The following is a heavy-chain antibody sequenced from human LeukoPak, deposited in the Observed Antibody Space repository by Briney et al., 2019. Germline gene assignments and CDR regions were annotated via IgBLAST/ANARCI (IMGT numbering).Heavy chain of an antibody. Sequence: PGESLQISCQGSGYSFTSYWIGWVRQLPGKGLEWMGIIYPGDSDTRYSPSFQGQVTISADKCISTAYLQWSSLKASDTAMYYCARRKYYDFWTEYYFDYWGQGTLVTVSS. CDR3: ARRKYYDFWTEYYFDY. J-gene: IGHJ4*02. V-gene: IGHV5-51*01. CDR2: IYPGDSDT. D-gene: IGHD3-3*01. CDR1: GYSFTSYW.